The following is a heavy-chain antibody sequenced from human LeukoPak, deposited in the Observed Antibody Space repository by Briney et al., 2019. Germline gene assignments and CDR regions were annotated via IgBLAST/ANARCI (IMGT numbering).Heavy chain of an antibody. Sequence: PGGSLRLSCAASGFTVSNTCMSWVRQAPGKGLEWVSFIYSGDNTYYADSVKGRFTISRDNSKNTLYLQMNSLRAEDTAVYYCASGDIAAAGLFDPWGQGTLVTVSS. D-gene: IGHD6-13*01. J-gene: IGHJ5*02. CDR1: GFTVSNTC. CDR3: ASGDIAAAGLFDP. CDR2: IYSGDNT. V-gene: IGHV3-53*01.